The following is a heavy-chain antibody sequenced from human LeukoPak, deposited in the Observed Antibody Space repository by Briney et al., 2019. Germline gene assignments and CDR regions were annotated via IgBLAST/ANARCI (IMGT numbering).Heavy chain of an antibody. CDR3: ARGGITMVRGVIITPAFDY. J-gene: IGHJ4*02. Sequence: PSETLSLTCTVSGGSISSYYWSWLRQPPGKGLEWIGYIYYSGSNNYNPSLKSRVTISVDTSKNQFSLKLSSVTAADTAVYYCARGGITMVRGVIITPAFDYWGQGTLVTVSS. CDR1: GGSISSYY. CDR2: IYYSGSN. V-gene: IGHV4-59*01. D-gene: IGHD3-10*01.